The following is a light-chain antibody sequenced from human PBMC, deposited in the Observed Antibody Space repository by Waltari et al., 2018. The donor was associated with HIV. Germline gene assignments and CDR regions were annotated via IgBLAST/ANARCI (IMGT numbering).Light chain of an antibody. CDR1: QDISSA. J-gene: IGKJ4*01. Sequence: AIQLTQSPSSLSASVGDRVSITCRASQDISSALAWYRQKPGKAPKLLIYDAASLESGVPSRFSGSGSGTDFTLTIRSLQPEDFATYDCEHFNTDMLTFGGGTKVESK. CDR2: DAA. CDR3: EHFNTDMLT. V-gene: IGKV1-13*02.